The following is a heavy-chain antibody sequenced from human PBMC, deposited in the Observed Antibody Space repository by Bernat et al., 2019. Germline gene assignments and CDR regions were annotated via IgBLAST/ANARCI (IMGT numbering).Heavy chain of an antibody. D-gene: IGHD1-14*01. CDR1: GFTFSSYA. V-gene: IGHV3-23*01. CDR2: ISGSGGST. Sequence: EVQLLESGGGLVQPGGSLRLSCAASGFTFSSYAMSWVRQAPGKGLEWVSAISGSGGSTYYADSVKGRFTISRDNSKNTLYLQMNSLRAEDTAVYYCAKSSTDSPLLTNWFDPCGQGTLVTVSS. J-gene: IGHJ5*02. CDR3: AKSSTDSPLLTNWFDP.